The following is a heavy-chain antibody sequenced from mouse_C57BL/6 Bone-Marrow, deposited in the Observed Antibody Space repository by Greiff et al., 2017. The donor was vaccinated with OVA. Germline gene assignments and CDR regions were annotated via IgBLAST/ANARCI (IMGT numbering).Heavy chain of an antibody. D-gene: IGHD3-2*02. J-gene: IGHJ3*01. V-gene: IGHV7-1*01. CDR1: GFTFSDLY. CDR2: SRNKANDYTT. CDR3: ARDGGSSGPRFSY. Sequence: EVKLVESRGGLVQSGRSLRLSCATSGFTFSDLYMEWVRQAPGKGLEWIAASRNKANDYTTEYSASVKGRFIVSRDTSQSILYLPMNALRAEDTTIAYCARDGGSSGPRFSYWGQRTLVTVSA.